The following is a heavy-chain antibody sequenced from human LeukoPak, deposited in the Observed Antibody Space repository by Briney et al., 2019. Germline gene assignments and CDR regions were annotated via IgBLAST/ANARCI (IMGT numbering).Heavy chain of an antibody. Sequence: GGSLRLSCAASGFTFSSYGMHWVRQAPGKGLEWVAFIRYDGSNKYYADSVKGRFTIPRDNSKNTLYLQMNSLRAEDTAVYYCAKDMAALWFGELFSGFDYWGQGTLVTVSS. J-gene: IGHJ4*02. CDR2: IRYDGSNK. CDR3: AKDMAALWFGELFSGFDY. V-gene: IGHV3-30*02. D-gene: IGHD3-10*01. CDR1: GFTFSSYG.